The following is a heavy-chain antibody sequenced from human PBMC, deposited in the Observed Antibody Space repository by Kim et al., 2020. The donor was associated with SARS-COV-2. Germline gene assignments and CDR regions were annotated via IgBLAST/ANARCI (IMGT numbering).Heavy chain of an antibody. Sequence: SVKVSCKASGGTFSSYAISWVRQAPGQGLEWMGGIIPIFGTANYAQKFQGRVTITADESTSTAYMELSSLRSEDTAVYYCARSWVDCSSTSCYSGDAFDIWGQGTMVTVSS. D-gene: IGHD2-2*01. CDR1: GGTFSSYA. V-gene: IGHV1-69*13. CDR2: IIPIFGTA. J-gene: IGHJ3*02. CDR3: ARSWVDCSSTSCYSGDAFDI.